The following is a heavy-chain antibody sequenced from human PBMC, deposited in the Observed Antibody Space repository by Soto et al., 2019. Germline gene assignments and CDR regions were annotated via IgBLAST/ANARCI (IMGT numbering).Heavy chain of an antibody. CDR2: IYSGGST. CDR3: ARGSHNYYGPGSHENWFDP. Sequence: EVQVVESGGGLVQPGGSLRLSCAASGFTVSSNYMSWVRQAPGKGLEWVSLIYSGGSTDYADSVKGRFMISRDNSNNTLYLQMNSLRAEDTAVYYCARGSHNYYGPGSHENWFDPWGQGTLVTVSS. CDR1: GFTVSSNY. V-gene: IGHV3-66*01. J-gene: IGHJ5*02. D-gene: IGHD3-10*01.